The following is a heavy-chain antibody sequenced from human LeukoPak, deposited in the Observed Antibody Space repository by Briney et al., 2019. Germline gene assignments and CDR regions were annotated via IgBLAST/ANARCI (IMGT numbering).Heavy chain of an antibody. CDR1: GFTFSSYS. Sequence: GGSLRLSCAASGFTFSSYSMNWVRQAPGKGLEWVSSISGSSSYIYYADSVKGRFTISRDNAKNSLYLQMNSLRAEDTAVYYCARDLEMATIRDNFDYWGQGTLVTVSS. D-gene: IGHD5-24*01. CDR3: ARDLEMATIRDNFDY. J-gene: IGHJ4*02. CDR2: ISGSSSYI. V-gene: IGHV3-21*06.